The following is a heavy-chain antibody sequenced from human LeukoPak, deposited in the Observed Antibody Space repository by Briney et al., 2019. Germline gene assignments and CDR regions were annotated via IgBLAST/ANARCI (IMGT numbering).Heavy chain of an antibody. J-gene: IGHJ4*02. CDR2: LYSGGNT. CDR3: ATVAGGWYFHY. Sequence: GGSLSLSCAASGFTVSSNYMSWVRQAPGKGLEWVSVLYSGGNTYYTDSVKGRFTISRDNSKNTLYLQMNSLRADDTAVYYCATVAGGWYFHYWGQGTLVTVSS. D-gene: IGHD6-19*01. CDR1: GFTVSSNY. V-gene: IGHV3-53*01.